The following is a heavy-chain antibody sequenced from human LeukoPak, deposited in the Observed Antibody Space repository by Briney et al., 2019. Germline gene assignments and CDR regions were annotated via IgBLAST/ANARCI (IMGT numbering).Heavy chain of an antibody. V-gene: IGHV4-59*08. CDR1: GGSISSYY. J-gene: IGHJ2*01. Sequence: ASETLSLTCTVSGGSISSYYWSWIRQPPGKGLEWIGYMYYSGSTDYNPSLKSRVTLSVDTSNNHFSLNLYSVTAADTAVYYCARKSLTGRFNDYDVWSFDLWGRGTLVTVSS. CDR3: ARKSLTGRFNDYDVWSFDL. CDR2: MYYSGST. D-gene: IGHD5-12*01.